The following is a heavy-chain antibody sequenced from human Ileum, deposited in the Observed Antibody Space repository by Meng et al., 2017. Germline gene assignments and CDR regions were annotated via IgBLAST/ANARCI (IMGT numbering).Heavy chain of an antibody. CDR2: MSPNSGNT. CDR3: ARVVSSGTFGDWFDP. Sequence: QVQLVQAEAEVRKPGASVKGAGRASGYTFTSYEIHWVRQAPGQGLEWMGGMSPNSGNTGYSQNFQGRVTLTRSTPLRTVYMELSSLQSEDTAVYYCARVVSSGTFGDWFDPWGQGTLVTVSS. D-gene: IGHD3-10*01. V-gene: IGHV1-8*01. CDR1: GYTFTSYE. J-gene: IGHJ5*02.